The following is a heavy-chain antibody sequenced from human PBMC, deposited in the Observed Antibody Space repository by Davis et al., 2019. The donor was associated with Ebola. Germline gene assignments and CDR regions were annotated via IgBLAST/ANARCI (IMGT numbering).Heavy chain of an antibody. V-gene: IGHV1-24*01. CDR2: FDPEDGET. J-gene: IGHJ4*02. Sequence: ASVKVSCKASGGTFSSYAISWVRQAPGKGLEWMGGFDPEDGETIYAQKFQGRVTMTEDTSTDTAYMELSSLRSEDTAVYYCATGPRITIFGEPVFDYWGQGTLVTVSS. CDR3: ATGPRITIFGEPVFDY. CDR1: GGTFSSYA. D-gene: IGHD3-3*01.